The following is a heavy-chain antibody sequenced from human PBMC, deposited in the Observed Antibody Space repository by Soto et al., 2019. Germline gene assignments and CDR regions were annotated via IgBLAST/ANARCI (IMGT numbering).Heavy chain of an antibody. V-gene: IGHV3-23*01. Sequence: EVHLLESGGAVTQPGGSLRLSCEASGFTFSNYAMNWVRQAPGKGLEWVSSISDSSSKTYYADSVKGRFTISRDNSKNTLLLQVNTLRADDTAVYFCARGYVGSWSHFDYWGQGTQVIVSS. D-gene: IGHD2-15*01. CDR1: GFTFSNYA. CDR2: ISDSSSKT. J-gene: IGHJ4*02. CDR3: ARGYVGSWSHFDY.